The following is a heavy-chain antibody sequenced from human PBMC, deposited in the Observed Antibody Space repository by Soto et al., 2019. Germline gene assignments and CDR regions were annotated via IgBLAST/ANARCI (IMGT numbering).Heavy chain of an antibody. CDR1: GGTFSSYA. CDR2: IIPIFGTA. V-gene: IGHV1-69*13. D-gene: IGHD3-3*01. Sequence: SVKVSCKASGGTFSSYAISWVRQAPGQGLEWMGGIIPIFGTANYAQKFQGRVTITADESTSTAYMELSSLRSEDTAVYYCARDRGETNWFDPWGQGTLVTVSS. J-gene: IGHJ5*02. CDR3: ARDRGETNWFDP.